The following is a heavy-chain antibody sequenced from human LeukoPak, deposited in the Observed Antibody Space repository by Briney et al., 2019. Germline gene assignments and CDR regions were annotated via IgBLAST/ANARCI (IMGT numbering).Heavy chain of an antibody. V-gene: IGHV5-51*01. CDR3: ARLGGGVTVPLDY. J-gene: IGHJ4*02. Sequence: GASLQISCKGSGSSFTSYWIGWVRQLPGKGLEWMGIIYPGDSDTRYSPSFQGQVTISADKSISTAYLQWSSLKASDTAMYYCARLGGGVTVPLDYWGQGTLVTVSS. CDR1: GSSFTSYW. D-gene: IGHD3-16*02. CDR2: IYPGDSDT.